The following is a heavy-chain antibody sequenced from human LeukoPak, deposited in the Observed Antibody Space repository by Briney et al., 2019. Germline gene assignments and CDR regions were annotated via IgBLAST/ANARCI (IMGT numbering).Heavy chain of an antibody. CDR3: AKIDRQYCSRSSCYALDY. V-gene: IGHV5-51*07. CDR2: IYPGGSDT. D-gene: IGHD2-2*01. J-gene: IGHJ4*02. Sequence: GESLKISCKCSGYSFTSYWIGWVHQMPGKGLEWMGIIYPGGSDTRYSPSFQGQVTISVDKSISTVYLQWSSLKASDTAIYYCAKIDRQYCSRSSCYALDYWGQGTQVTVSS. CDR1: GYSFTSYW.